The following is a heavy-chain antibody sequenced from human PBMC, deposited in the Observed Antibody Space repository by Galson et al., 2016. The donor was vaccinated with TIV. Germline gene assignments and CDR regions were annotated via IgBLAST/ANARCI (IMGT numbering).Heavy chain of an antibody. J-gene: IGHJ6*02. CDR3: ARGRGDSPYYYYGMDV. CDR2: IIPIFRTT. Sequence: SVKVSCKASGGTFNKYAVTWVRQAPGQGLEWMGGIIPIFRTTNYAQKFQGRVTITADESTSTVHLELGSLTSDETAVYFCARGRGDSPYYYYGMDVWGQGTTVTVSS. D-gene: IGHD2-15*01. CDR1: GGTFNKYA. V-gene: IGHV1-69*13.